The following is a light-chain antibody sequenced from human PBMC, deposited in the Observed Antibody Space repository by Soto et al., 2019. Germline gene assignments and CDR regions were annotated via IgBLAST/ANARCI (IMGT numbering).Light chain of an antibody. CDR1: SSNVGSNF. CDR3: APWDDSLSGYD. Sequence: QSVLTQPPSASGTAGQRVTISCSGSSSNVGSNFVYWYQQLPGTAPKLLIYINNHRPSGVPDRFSGSKSGTAASLAISGLRSEDEADYYCAPWDDSLSGYDFGTGTKVPV. CDR2: INN. V-gene: IGLV1-47*02. J-gene: IGLJ1*01.